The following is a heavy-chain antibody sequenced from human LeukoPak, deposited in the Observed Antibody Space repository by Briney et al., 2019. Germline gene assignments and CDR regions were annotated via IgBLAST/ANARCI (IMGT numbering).Heavy chain of an antibody. CDR3: ARRCSSTSCYRSGAFDI. Sequence: ASVKVSCKASGYTFTGYYMHWVRQAPGQGLEWMGWINPNSGGTNYAQKFQGRVTMTRDTSISTAYMELSRLRSDDMAVYYCARRCSSTSCYRSGAFDIWGQGTMVTVSS. CDR2: INPNSGGT. J-gene: IGHJ3*02. V-gene: IGHV1-2*02. CDR1: GYTFTGYY. D-gene: IGHD2-2*01.